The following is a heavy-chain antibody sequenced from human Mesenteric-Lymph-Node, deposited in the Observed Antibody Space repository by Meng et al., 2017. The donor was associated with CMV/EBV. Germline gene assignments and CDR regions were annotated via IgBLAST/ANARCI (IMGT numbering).Heavy chain of an antibody. D-gene: IGHD1-14*01. J-gene: IGHJ6*02. Sequence: GSLRLSCTVSGGSISSSSYYWGWIRQPPGKGLEWIGTMYYSGSTYHNPSLKSRVTISVDTSKNQFSLKLSSVTAADTAVYYCARDRNPEGYYYYGMDVWGQGTTVTVSS. CDR2: MYYSGST. CDR3: ARDRNPEGYYYYGMDV. CDR1: GGSISSSSYY. V-gene: IGHV4-39*07.